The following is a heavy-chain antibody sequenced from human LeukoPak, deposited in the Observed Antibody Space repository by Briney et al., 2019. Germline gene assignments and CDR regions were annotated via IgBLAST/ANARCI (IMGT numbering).Heavy chain of an antibody. D-gene: IGHD1-26*01. V-gene: IGHV4-34*01. CDR1: GGSFSGYY. Sequence: NASETLSLTCAVYGGSFSGYYWSWIRQPPGKGLEWIGEINHSGSTNYNPSLKSRVTISVDTSKNQFSLKLSSVTAADTAVYYCARERWVHYYFDYWGQGTLVTVSS. CDR2: INHSGST. CDR3: ARERWVHYYFDY. J-gene: IGHJ4*02.